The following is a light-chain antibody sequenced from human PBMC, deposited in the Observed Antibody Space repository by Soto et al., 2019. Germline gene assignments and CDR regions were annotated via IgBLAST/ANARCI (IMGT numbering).Light chain of an antibody. J-gene: IGLJ1*01. CDR1: SSDVGRYNF. CDR3: CSDAGIGIYV. V-gene: IGLV2-23*02. Sequence: QSALTQPASVSGSPGQSITISCTGTSSDVGRYNFVSWYQQHPGKVPKVMIYEVTKRPSGLSKRFSASKSGNTAFLTICGLQAEDEADYYCCSDAGIGIYVFGAGTKVTVL. CDR2: EVT.